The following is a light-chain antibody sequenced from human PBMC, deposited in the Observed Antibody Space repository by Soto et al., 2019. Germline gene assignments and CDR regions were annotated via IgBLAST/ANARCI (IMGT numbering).Light chain of an antibody. CDR2: AAS. J-gene: IGKJ4*01. CDR1: QAIYNY. V-gene: IGKV1-27*01. Sequence: DIQMTQSPSSLSASVGDRVTITCRASQAIYNYLAWYQQKPGKVPTLLISAASTLQSGAPSRFSGSGSGTDFTLTISSLQPEDVATYYCQKFSAVPTFGGGTKVEI. CDR3: QKFSAVPT.